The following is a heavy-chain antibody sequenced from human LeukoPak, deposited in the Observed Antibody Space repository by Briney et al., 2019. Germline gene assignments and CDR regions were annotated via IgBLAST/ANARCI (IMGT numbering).Heavy chain of an antibody. Sequence: GASVKVSFKGSGYTLTGYYMHLVRQAPGQGLEWMGGINTNSGGTNYAQKFPGRVTMTSATSISTAYLELSRLRSDYTAVYYFSGQLLHYCWGMDVWGQGTTVTVSS. J-gene: IGHJ6*02. V-gene: IGHV1-2*02. D-gene: IGHD2-2*01. CDR2: INTNSGGT. CDR3: SGQLLHYCWGMDV. CDR1: GYTLTGYY.